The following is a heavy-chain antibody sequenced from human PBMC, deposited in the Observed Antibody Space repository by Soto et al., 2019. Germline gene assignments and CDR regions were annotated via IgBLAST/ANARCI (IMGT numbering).Heavy chain of an antibody. J-gene: IGHJ6*03. CDR1: GGSISSYY. Sequence: SETLSLTCTVSGGSISSYYWSWIRHPPGKGLEWIGYIYYSGSTNYNPSLKSRVTISVDTSKNQFSLKLSSVTAADTAVFYCARRCSSTSCQYYYYYYMDVWGKGTTVTVSS. CDR3: ARRCSSTSCQYYYYYYMDV. CDR2: IYYSGST. V-gene: IGHV4-59*08. D-gene: IGHD2-2*01.